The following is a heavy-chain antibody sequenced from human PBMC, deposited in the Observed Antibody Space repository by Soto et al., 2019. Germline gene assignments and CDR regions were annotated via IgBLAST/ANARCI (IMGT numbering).Heavy chain of an antibody. CDR3: AAGDSSGYYGG. D-gene: IGHD3-22*01. Sequence: SVTVSCKASGFIFTSSSVQWVRQARGQRLEWIGWITVGTGNTNYAQKFQERVSITRDMSTSTAYMELSNLRSDDTAVYYCAAGDSSGYYGGWGRGTQVTVSA. CDR1: GFIFTSSS. J-gene: IGHJ4*02. V-gene: IGHV1-58*01. CDR2: ITVGTGNT.